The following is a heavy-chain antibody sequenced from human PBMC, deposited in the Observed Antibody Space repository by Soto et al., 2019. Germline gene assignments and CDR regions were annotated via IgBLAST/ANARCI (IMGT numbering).Heavy chain of an antibody. CDR2: FDPEGGEA. J-gene: IGHJ5*02. V-gene: IGHV1-24*01. D-gene: IGHD3-3*01. CDR3: ARGDSVTNTIFGVVTISNWFDP. Sequence: ASVKVSCKISGHTLTELSIHWVRQAPGKGLEWMGGFDPEGGEAIYAQKWHGRVTVTEDTVTGTAYMELSGLNSDDTAVYYCARGDSVTNTIFGVVTISNWFDPWGQGTLVTVSS. CDR1: GHTLTELS.